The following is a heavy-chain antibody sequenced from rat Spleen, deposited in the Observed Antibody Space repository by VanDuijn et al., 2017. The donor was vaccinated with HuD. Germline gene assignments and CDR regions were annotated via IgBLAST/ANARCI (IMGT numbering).Heavy chain of an antibody. Sequence: EVQLVESDGGLVQPGRSLKLSCAASGFTFSDYYMAWVRQAPTKGLEWVATISYDGTTTYYRDSVKGRFTISRDVAKSTLFLQMDSLRSEDTATYYCARRHFGYTDYFDYWGQGVMVTVSS. CDR1: GFTFSDYY. CDR2: ISYDGTTT. V-gene: IGHV5-29*01. J-gene: IGHJ2*01. CDR3: ARRHFGYTDYFDY. D-gene: IGHD1-4*01.